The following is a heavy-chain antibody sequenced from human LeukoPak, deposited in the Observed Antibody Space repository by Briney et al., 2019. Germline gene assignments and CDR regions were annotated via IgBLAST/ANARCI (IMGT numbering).Heavy chain of an antibody. CDR1: GFNFDDYA. V-gene: IGHV3-9*03. J-gene: IGHJ6*03. Sequence: PGGSLRLSCAASGFNFDDYAMHWVRQVPGKGLEWVSGISWNSGDIGYADSVKGRFTISRDNAKNSLYVQMNRLRAEDMALYYCAKGGSAHYYYYYMDVWGKGTTVTVSS. D-gene: IGHD3-16*01. CDR2: ISWNSGDI. CDR3: AKGGSAHYYYYYMDV.